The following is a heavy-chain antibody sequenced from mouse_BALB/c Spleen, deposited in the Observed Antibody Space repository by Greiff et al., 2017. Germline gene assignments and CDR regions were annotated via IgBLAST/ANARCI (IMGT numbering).Heavy chain of an antibody. V-gene: IGHV1S29*02. CDR1: GYTFTDYN. J-gene: IGHJ4*01. CDR3: ARYDYYGNSYAMDY. D-gene: IGHD2-1*01. Sequence: VQLQQSGPELVKPGASVKISCKASGYTFTDYNMHWVKQSHGKSLEWIGYIYPYNGGTGYNQKFKSKATLTVDNSSSTAYMELRSLPSEDSAVYYCARYDYYGNSYAMDYWGQGTSVTVSS. CDR2: IYPYNGGT.